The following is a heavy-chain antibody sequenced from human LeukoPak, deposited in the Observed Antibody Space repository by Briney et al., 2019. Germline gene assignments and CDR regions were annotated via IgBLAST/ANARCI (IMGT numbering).Heavy chain of an antibody. D-gene: IGHD3-22*01. CDR1: GYTFTGYY. CDR3: ARRSSDYYTLDY. J-gene: IGHJ4*02. CDR2: INPNSGGT. V-gene: IGHV1-2*02. Sequence: ASVKVSCKASGYTFTGYYMHWVRQAPGQGLEWMGWINPNSGGTNYAQKFQGRVTMTRDTSISTAYMELSRLRSDDTAVYYCARRSSDYYTLDYWGQGTLVTVSS.